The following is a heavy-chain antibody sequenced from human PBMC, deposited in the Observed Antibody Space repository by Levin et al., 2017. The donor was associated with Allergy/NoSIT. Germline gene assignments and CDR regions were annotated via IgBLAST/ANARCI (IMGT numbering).Heavy chain of an antibody. CDR2: IGSRSVTI. CDR3: ATGGRSGINY. V-gene: IGHV3-48*03. CDR1: GFTLSSYE. J-gene: IGHJ4*02. Sequence: GESLKISCAASGFTLSSYEMNWVRRAPGKGLEWVSYIGSRSVTILYSDSVKGRFTISRDNAKNSLSLQMSSLRAEDTAVYYCATGGRSGINYWGRGTLVTVSS. D-gene: IGHD6-25*01.